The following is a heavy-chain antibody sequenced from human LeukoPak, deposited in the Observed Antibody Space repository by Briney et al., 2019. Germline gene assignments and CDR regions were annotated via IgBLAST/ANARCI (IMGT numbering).Heavy chain of an antibody. J-gene: IGHJ4*02. D-gene: IGHD3-10*01. Sequence: SETLSLTCTVSGGSISSSSYYWGWIRQPPGKGLEWIGSIYYSGSTYYNPSLKSRVTISVDTSKNQFSLKLSSVTAADTAVYYCARGRGRGPRTAEYDYWGQGTLVTVSS. CDR2: IYYSGST. CDR3: ARGRGRGPRTAEYDY. CDR1: GGSISSSSYY. V-gene: IGHV4-39*07.